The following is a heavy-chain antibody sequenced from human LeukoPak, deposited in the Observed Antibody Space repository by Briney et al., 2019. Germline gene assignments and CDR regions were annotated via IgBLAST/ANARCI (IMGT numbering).Heavy chain of an antibody. CDR2: INPNSGGT. CDR3: ARSLRPRYFDTTGGPYGMDV. V-gene: IGHV1-2*02. D-gene: IGHD3-9*01. Sequence: ASVKVSCKASGYTFTTYYIHWVRQAPGQGLEWMGWINPNSGGTNYAQKFQGRVTMTRDTSISTAYMELSRLRSDDTAVYYCARSLRPRYFDTTGGPYGMDVWGQGTTVTVSS. J-gene: IGHJ6*02. CDR1: GYTFTTYY.